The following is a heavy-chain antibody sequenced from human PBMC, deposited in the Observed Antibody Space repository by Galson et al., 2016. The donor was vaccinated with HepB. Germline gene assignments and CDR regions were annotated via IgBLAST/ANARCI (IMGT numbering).Heavy chain of an antibody. CDR1: GGSITSFY. V-gene: IGHV4-59*12. J-gene: IGHJ4*02. CDR3: ARDDKYAFDY. CDR2: VYHTGNA. D-gene: IGHD2-8*01. Sequence: SETLSLTCTVSGGSITSFYWSWIRQPPGKGPEWIGYVYHTGNAHYNPSLKSRVTISADTSKNQFSLNLRSVTAADTAVYYCARDDKYAFDYWGQGTLVPVSS.